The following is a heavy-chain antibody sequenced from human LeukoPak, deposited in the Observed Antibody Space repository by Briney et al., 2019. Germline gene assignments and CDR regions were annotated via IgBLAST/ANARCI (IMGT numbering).Heavy chain of an antibody. CDR1: GFTFSSYA. CDR3: AKVAFGGIVGRDYFGY. CDR2: ISGSGGST. D-gene: IGHD3-16*02. Sequence: PGGSLRLSCAASGFTFSSYAMSWVRQAPGKGLEWVSAISGSGGSTYYADSVKGRFTISRDNSKNTLYLQMNSLRAEDTAIYYCAKVAFGGIVGRDYFGYWGQGTLVTVSS. V-gene: IGHV3-23*01. J-gene: IGHJ4*02.